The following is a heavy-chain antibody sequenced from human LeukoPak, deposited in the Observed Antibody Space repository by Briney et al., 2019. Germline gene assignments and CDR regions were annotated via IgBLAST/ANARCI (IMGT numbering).Heavy chain of an antibody. CDR3: AREGAVRGVIPFDYYYYYMDV. J-gene: IGHJ6*03. Sequence: SETLSLTCSVYGGSFSDYYWDWIRQPPGKGLEWIGEINHSGNTNYNPSLKSRVTISVDTSRNQFSLKLSSVTAADTAVYYCAREGAVRGVIPFDYYYYYMDVWGKGTTVTVS. D-gene: IGHD3-10*01. CDR2: INHSGNT. CDR1: GGSFSDYY. V-gene: IGHV4-34*01.